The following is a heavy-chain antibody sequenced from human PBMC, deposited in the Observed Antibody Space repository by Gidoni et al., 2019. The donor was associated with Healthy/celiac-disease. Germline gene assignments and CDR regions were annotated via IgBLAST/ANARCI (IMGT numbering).Heavy chain of an antibody. J-gene: IGHJ4*02. Sequence: EVQLVESGGGLVKPGGSRRLSCAASALTFRHAWMRSARQAPGQGLEWVGRIKSKTDGGTTDYAAPVKGRFTISRDESKNTLYLQMNSLKTEDTAVYYCTTVLPTYSYDSSGYPYYFDYWGQGTLVTVSS. V-gene: IGHV3-15*01. CDR2: IKSKTDGGTT. CDR1: ALTFRHAW. CDR3: TTVLPTYSYDSSGYPYYFDY. D-gene: IGHD3-22*01.